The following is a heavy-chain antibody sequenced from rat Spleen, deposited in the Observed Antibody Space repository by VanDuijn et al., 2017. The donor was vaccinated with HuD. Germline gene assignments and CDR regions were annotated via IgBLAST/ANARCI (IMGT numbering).Heavy chain of an antibody. V-gene: IGHV5-7*01. CDR1: GFTFSDYN. Sequence: EVQLVESGGGLVQPGMSLKLSCAASGFTFSDYNLAWVRQAPKKGLEWVATISYDGSSSYYRDSVKGRFTISRDNAKSTLYLQMDSLRSEDTATYYCTTVLQGHGFAYWGQGTLVTVSS. D-gene: IGHD1-1*01. CDR2: ISYDGSSS. J-gene: IGHJ3*01. CDR3: TTVLQGHGFAY.